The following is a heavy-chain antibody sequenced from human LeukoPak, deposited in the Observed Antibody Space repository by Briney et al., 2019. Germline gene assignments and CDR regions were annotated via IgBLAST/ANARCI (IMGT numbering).Heavy chain of an antibody. J-gene: IGHJ4*02. D-gene: IGHD1-20*01. CDR3: ARDPPFIIGTTFFDY. CDR2: IWYDGSNK. Sequence: GGSLRLSCAASGFTFSSMHWVRQAPGKGLEWVAVIWYDGSNKYYADSVKGRFTISRDNSKNTLYLQMNSLRAEDTAAYYCARDPPFIIGTTFFDYWGQGTLVTVSS. CDR1: GFTFSS. V-gene: IGHV3-33*01.